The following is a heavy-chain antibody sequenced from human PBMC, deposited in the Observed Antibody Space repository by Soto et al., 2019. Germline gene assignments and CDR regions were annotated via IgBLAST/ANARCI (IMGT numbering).Heavy chain of an antibody. CDR1: GFTFSGSA. Sequence: PGGSLRLSCAASGFTFSGSAMHWVRQASGKGLEWVGRIRSKANSYATAYAASVKGRFTISRDDSKNTAYLQMNSLKTEDTAVYYCNLGAGSSSGWYGYWGQGTLVTVSS. CDR3: NLGAGSSSGWYGY. CDR2: IRSKANSYAT. D-gene: IGHD6-19*01. J-gene: IGHJ4*02. V-gene: IGHV3-73*01.